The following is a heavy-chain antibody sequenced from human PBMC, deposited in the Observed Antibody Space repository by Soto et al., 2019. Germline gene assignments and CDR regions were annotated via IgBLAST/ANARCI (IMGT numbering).Heavy chain of an antibody. J-gene: IGHJ3*02. CDR1: GYSFTSYW. V-gene: IGHV5-51*01. CDR3: ARHYDYVWGSYLSNFDAFGI. Sequence: PGESLKISCKGSGYSFTSYWIGWVRQMPGKGLEWMGIIYPGDSDTRYSPSFQGQVTISADKSISTAYLQWSSLKASDTAMYYCARHYDYVWGSYLSNFDAFGIWGQGTMVTVSS. CDR2: IYPGDSDT. D-gene: IGHD3-16*01.